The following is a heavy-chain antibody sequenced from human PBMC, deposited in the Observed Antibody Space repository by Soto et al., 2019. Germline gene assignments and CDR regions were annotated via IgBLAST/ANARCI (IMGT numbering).Heavy chain of an antibody. V-gene: IGHV4-59*01. Sequence: NPSETLSLTCTVSGGSISSYYWSWIRQPPGKGLEWIGYIYYSGSTNYNPSLKSRVTISVDTSKNQFSLKLSSVTAADTAVYYCARAGTYYDFWSGYYYDYWGQGTLVTVSS. D-gene: IGHD3-3*01. CDR1: GGSISSYY. J-gene: IGHJ4*02. CDR3: ARAGTYYDFWSGYYYDY. CDR2: IYYSGST.